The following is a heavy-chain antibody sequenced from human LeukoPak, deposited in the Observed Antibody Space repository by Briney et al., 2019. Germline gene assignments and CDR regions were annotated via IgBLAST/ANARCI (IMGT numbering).Heavy chain of an antibody. CDR3: ARLDQLLYRAHYYGMDV. J-gene: IGHJ6*02. Sequence: SETLSPTCTVSGGSISSYYWSWIRQPPGKGLEWIGYIYYSGSTNYNPSLKSRVTISVDTSKNQFSLKLSSVTAADTAVYYCARLDQLLYRAHYYGMDVWGQGTTVTVSS. D-gene: IGHD2-2*02. CDR2: IYYSGST. V-gene: IGHV4-59*01. CDR1: GGSISSYY.